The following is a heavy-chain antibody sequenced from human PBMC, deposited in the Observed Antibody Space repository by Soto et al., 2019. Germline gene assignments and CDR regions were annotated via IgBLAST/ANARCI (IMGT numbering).Heavy chain of an antibody. CDR2: IYYSGTT. D-gene: IGHD1-26*01. V-gene: IGHV4-59*01. Sequence: QVQLQESGPGLVKPSETLSLTCTVSGGSISSYYWSWIRQPPGKGLEWIGYIYYSGTTNYNPSLKSRVTPSEXTSKKQFSLKLSSVTAADTAVYYCARAPGAEIFDYWGQGTLVTVSS. J-gene: IGHJ4*02. CDR1: GGSISSYY. CDR3: ARAPGAEIFDY.